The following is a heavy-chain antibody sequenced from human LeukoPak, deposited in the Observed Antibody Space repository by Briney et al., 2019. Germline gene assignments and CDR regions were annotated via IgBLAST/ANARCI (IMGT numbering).Heavy chain of an antibody. CDR3: ARGSGSYSFNLRGFDP. J-gene: IGHJ5*02. CDR2: ISNDGSNK. CDR1: GFTFNSYA. Sequence: GGSLRLSCAASGFTFNSYAMHWVRQAPGKGLEWVAVISNDGSNKYYADSVKGRFTISRDNSKNTLYLQMNSLRGEDTAVYYCARGSGSYSFNLRGFDPWGQGTLVTVSS. V-gene: IGHV3-30-3*01. D-gene: IGHD1-26*01.